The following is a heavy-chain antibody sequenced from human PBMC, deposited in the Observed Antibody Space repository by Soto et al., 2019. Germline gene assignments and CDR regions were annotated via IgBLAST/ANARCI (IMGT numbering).Heavy chain of an antibody. CDR3: ARADIVVVPAAVPNYYYYYGMDV. V-gene: IGHV1-46*01. CDR2: INPSGGST. J-gene: IGHJ6*02. Sequence: ASVKVSCKASGYTFTSYYMHWVRQAPGQGLEWMGIINPSGGSTSYAQKFQGRVTMTRDTSTSTVYMELSSLRSEDTAVYYCARADIVVVPAAVPNYYYYYGMDVWGQGTTVTVSS. CDR1: GYTFTSYY. D-gene: IGHD2-2*02.